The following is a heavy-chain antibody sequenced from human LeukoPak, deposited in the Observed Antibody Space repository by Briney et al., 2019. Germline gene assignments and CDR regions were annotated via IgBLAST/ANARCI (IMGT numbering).Heavy chain of an antibody. J-gene: IGHJ3*02. V-gene: IGHV3-30-3*01. CDR1: GFTFDNYA. Sequence: GGSLRLSCAASGFTFDNYAMHWVRQAPGKGLEWVALISNDGTNKYYADSVKGRFTMSRDNSKSTVYLRVNSLRAEDTAVYYCAVGLTIWGQGTMVTVSS. CDR2: ISNDGTNK. D-gene: IGHD1-26*01. CDR3: AVGLTI.